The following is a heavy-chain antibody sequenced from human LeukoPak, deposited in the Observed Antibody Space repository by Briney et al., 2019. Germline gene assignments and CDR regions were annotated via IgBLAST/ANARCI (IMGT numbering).Heavy chain of an antibody. CDR3: AKDRGSSSWQRHDAFDI. Sequence: GGSLRLSCAASGLSFSSFAMSWVRQGPARGLEWVSSIRGNGETFYADSVKGRFTISRDNSKNTLYLQMNSLRAEDTAVYYCAKDRGSSSWQRHDAFDIWGQGTMVTVSS. CDR1: GLSFSSFA. J-gene: IGHJ3*02. V-gene: IGHV3-23*01. D-gene: IGHD6-13*01. CDR2: IRGNGET.